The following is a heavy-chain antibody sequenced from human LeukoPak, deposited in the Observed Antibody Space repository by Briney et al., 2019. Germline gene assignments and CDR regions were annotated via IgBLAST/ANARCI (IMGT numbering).Heavy chain of an antibody. V-gene: IGHV3-7*01. CDR3: ARESAYRRYDYYHYMDV. CDR2: IKQDGSET. D-gene: IGHD1-26*01. J-gene: IGHJ6*03. CDR1: GFTFGNYW. Sequence: GGSLGLSCVASGFTFGNYWMSWVRQAPGKGLEWVANIKQDGSETYYGDSVKGRFTISRDNARNSLFLQMNSLRAEDTAVYFCARESAYRRYDYYHYMDVWGKGTTVTVS.